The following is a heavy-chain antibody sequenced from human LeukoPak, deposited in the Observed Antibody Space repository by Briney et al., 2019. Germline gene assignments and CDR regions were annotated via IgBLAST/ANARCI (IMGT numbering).Heavy chain of an antibody. CDR3: ARDGGTFGELF. J-gene: IGHJ4*02. D-gene: IGHD3-10*01. CDR2: IYSGDNT. V-gene: IGHV3-53*01. Sequence: PGGSLRLSCAASGFSVSSHYLSWVRQAPGKGLEWVSIIYSGDNTYYADSVKGRFTISRDNSKNTLYLQMNRLRAEDTAVYYCARDGGTFGELFWGQGTLVTVSS. CDR1: GFSVSSHY.